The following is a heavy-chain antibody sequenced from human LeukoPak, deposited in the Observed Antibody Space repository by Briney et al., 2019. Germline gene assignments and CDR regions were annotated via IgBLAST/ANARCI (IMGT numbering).Heavy chain of an antibody. J-gene: IGHJ4*02. CDR3: ARDQALYFSYGDY. CDR1: GFTFSNYG. CDR2: IFYDGSNK. V-gene: IGHV3-33*01. Sequence: GGSLSLSCAASGFTFSNYGMHWVRRAPGTGLEWLAAIFYDGSNKYYADTVKGRFTISRDNSKNTLYLQVNSLTAEDTAVYYCARDQALYFSYGDYWGQGTLVTVSS. D-gene: IGHD2/OR15-2a*01.